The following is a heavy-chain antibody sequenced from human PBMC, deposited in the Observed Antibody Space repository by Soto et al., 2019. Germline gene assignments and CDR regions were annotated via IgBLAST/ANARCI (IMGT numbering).Heavy chain of an antibody. CDR1: GGTFSSYG. Sequence: QVQLVQSGAEVKKPGSSVKVSCKASGGTFSSYGMHWVRQAPGKGLEWVAVISYDGSNKYYADSVKGRFTISRDNSKNTLYLQMNSLRAEDTAVYYCAKGGKDTIFGVVIIASGDYYGMDVWGQGTTVTVSS. CDR3: AKGGKDTIFGVVIIASGDYYGMDV. V-gene: IGHV3-30*18. J-gene: IGHJ6*02. D-gene: IGHD3-3*01. CDR2: ISYDGSNK.